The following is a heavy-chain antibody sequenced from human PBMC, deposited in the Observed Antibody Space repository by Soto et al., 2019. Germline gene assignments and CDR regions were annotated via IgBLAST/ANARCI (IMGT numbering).Heavy chain of an antibody. J-gene: IGHJ4*02. V-gene: IGHV3-23*01. CDR3: AKDNGNYGSGSFSH. D-gene: IGHD3-10*01. CDR2: ISGTGDSS. Sequence: VQLMESGGGLVYPGASLRLSCETSGFSFRDHSMNWVRQAPGKGLQWVSLISGTGDSSEYANSVKGRFTISRDYSKTTVFLQMNSLRAEDTAVYFCAKDNGNYGSGSFSHWGQGTLVTVSS. CDR1: GFSFRDHS.